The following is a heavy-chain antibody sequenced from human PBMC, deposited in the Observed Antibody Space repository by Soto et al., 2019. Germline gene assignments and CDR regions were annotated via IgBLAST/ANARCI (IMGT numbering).Heavy chain of an antibody. J-gene: IGHJ4*02. CDR2: IYYSGTT. D-gene: IGHD3-22*01. CDR3: ARSAFYYYESSGHPDYFDH. CDR1: GGSIGNDY. V-gene: IGHV4-59*01. Sequence: PSETLSLTCTVSGGSIGNDYWSWIRQPPGKRLEWIGYIYYSGTTNYNPSLKSRVTISVDTSKNQFSLKVSSVTAADTAVYYCARSAFYYYESSGHPDYFDHWGQGTLVTVSS.